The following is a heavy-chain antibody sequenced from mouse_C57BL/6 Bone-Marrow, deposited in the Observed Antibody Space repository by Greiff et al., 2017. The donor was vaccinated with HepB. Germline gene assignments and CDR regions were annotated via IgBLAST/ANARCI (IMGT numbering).Heavy chain of an antibody. CDR3: ARLGYYDYPFAY. Sequence: VQLQQSGPELVKPGASVKISCKASGYSFTSYYIHWVKQRPGQGLEWIGWIYPGSGNTKYNEKFKGKATLTADTSSSTAYMQLSSLTSEDSAVYYCARLGYYDYPFAYWGQGTLVTVSA. D-gene: IGHD2-4*01. CDR2: IYPGSGNT. CDR1: GYSFTSYY. J-gene: IGHJ3*01. V-gene: IGHV1-66*01.